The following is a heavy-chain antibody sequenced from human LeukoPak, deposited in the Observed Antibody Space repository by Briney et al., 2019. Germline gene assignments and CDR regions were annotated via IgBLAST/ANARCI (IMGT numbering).Heavy chain of an antibody. D-gene: IGHD2-2*02. V-gene: IGHV4-30-4*08. J-gene: IGHJ4*02. CDR3: ARGKRVRNTYYFDY. Sequence: PSQTLSLTCTVSGGSISSGGYYWSWIRQPPGKGLEWIGYIYYSGSTYYNPSLKSRVTISVDTSKNQFSLKLSSVTAADTAVYYCARGKRVRNTYYFDYWGQGTLVTVSS. CDR1: GGSISSGGYY. CDR2: IYYSGST.